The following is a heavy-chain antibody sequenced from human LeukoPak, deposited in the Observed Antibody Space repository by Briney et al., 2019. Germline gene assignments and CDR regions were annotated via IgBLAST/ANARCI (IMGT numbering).Heavy chain of an antibody. Sequence: GGSLRLSRAASGFTFSTYAMSWVRQAPGKGLEWVSSFSGSGGSTHYADSVKGRFTISRDNSKNTLYLQMNSLRAEDTAVYYCAKDLGMQVWFPLWGQGALVLVSS. V-gene: IGHV3-23*01. CDR2: FSGSGGST. J-gene: IGHJ4*02. D-gene: IGHD5-18*01. CDR3: AKDLGMQVWFPL. CDR1: GFTFSTYA.